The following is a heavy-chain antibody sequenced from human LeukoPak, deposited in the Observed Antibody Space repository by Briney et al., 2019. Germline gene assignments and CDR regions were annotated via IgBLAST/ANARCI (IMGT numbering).Heavy chain of an antibody. Sequence: ASVTVSCKASGYTFTCYYMHWVRQAPGQGLEWMGWINPNSGGTNYAQKFQGRVTMTRDTSISTAYMELSRLRSDDTAVYYCARDPRVSDFWSLDPWGQGTLVTVSS. D-gene: IGHD2-21*02. CDR3: ARDPRVSDFWSLDP. J-gene: IGHJ5*02. CDR1: GYTFTCYY. V-gene: IGHV1-2*02. CDR2: INPNSGGT.